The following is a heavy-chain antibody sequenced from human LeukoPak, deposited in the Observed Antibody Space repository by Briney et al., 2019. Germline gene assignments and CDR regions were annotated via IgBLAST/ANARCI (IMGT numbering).Heavy chain of an antibody. CDR3: ARDFCSSTSCYVTGDY. V-gene: IGHV1-2*06. Sequence: ASVKVSCKASGYTFTGYYMHWVRQAPGQGLEWMGRINPNSGGTNYAQKFQGRVTMTRDTSISTAYMELSRLRSDDTAVYYCARDFCSSTSCYVTGDYWGQGTLVTVSS. CDR2: INPNSGGT. D-gene: IGHD2-2*01. J-gene: IGHJ4*02. CDR1: GYTFTGYY.